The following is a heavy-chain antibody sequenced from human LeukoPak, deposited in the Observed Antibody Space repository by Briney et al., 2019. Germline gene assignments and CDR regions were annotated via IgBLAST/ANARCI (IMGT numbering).Heavy chain of an antibody. D-gene: IGHD3-10*01. CDR1: GFTFSSYA. CDR3: AKVRWFGELSSDY. V-gene: IGHV3-23*01. CDR2: ISGSGGST. Sequence: GGSLRLSCAASGFTFSSYAMSWVRQAPGKGLEWVSAISGSGGSTYYADSVKGRSTISRDNSKNTLYLQMNSLRAEDTAVYYCAKVRWFGELSSDYWGQGTLVTVSS. J-gene: IGHJ4*02.